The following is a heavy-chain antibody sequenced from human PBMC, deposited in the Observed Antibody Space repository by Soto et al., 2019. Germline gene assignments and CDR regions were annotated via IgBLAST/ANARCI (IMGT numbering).Heavy chain of an antibody. CDR1: GDSVSSNSAA. J-gene: IGHJ4*02. CDR2: TYYRSKWYN. Sequence: PSQTLSLTCAISGDSVSSNSAAWNWIRQSPSRGLEWLGRTYYRSKWYNDYAVSVKSRITINPDTSKNQFSLHLNSVTPDDTAVYYCTRDRIAADNFDYWGQGTLVTVYS. V-gene: IGHV6-1*01. D-gene: IGHD6-6*01. CDR3: TRDRIAADNFDY.